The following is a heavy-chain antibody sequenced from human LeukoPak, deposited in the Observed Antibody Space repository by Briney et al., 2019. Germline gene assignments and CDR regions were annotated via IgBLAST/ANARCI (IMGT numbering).Heavy chain of an antibody. CDR3: AKERGGGVFFDY. D-gene: IGHD3-16*01. V-gene: IGHV3-23*01. CDR2: IIDGGSST. J-gene: IGHJ4*02. Sequence: GGSLRLSCAASGFTFSRNVMSWVRQAPGKGLEWVSAIIDGGSSTYYADSVRGRFTISRDNSNKTVYLQMNSLRADDTAVYYCAKERGGGVFFDYWGQGALVTVSS. CDR1: GFTFSRNV.